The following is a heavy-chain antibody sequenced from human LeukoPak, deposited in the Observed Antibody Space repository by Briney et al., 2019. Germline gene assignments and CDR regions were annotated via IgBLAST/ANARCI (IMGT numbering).Heavy chain of an antibody. CDR2: IYYSGST. D-gene: IGHD3-10*01. J-gene: IGHJ5*02. CDR1: GGSISSYY. V-gene: IGHV4-59*01. Sequence: SETLSLTCTVSGGSISSYYWSWIRQPPGKGLEWIGYIYYSGSTNYNPSLKGRVTISVDTSKNQFSLKLSSVTAADTAVYYCAREMVRGVISWFDPWGQGTLVTVSS. CDR3: AREMVRGVISWFDP.